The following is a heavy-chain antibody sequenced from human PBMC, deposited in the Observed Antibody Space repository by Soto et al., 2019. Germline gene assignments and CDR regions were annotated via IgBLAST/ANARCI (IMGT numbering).Heavy chain of an antibody. CDR3: AREIDYPTGSDY. CDR2: ISYDGSNK. Sequence: QVQLVESGGGVVQPGRSLRLSCAASGFTFSSYAMHWVRQAPGKGLEWVAVISYDGSNKYYADSVKGRFTISRDNSKNTLYLQMSSLRAEDTAVYYCAREIDYPTGSDYWGQGTVVTVSS. V-gene: IGHV3-30-3*01. J-gene: IGHJ4*02. D-gene: IGHD4-17*01. CDR1: GFTFSSYA.